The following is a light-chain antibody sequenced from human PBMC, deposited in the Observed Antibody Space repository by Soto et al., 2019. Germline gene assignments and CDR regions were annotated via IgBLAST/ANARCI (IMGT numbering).Light chain of an antibody. Sequence: IVLTQSPGTLSLSPGESATLSCRASQTIRVNYFAWYQQTPGHPPRLLVYGPSVRAAGVPDRFSGSGSRTDVNLTISRVEPEDFGMYYCHQFGSSPFSFGPGTRVDIK. J-gene: IGKJ3*01. CDR3: HQFGSSPFS. CDR1: QTIRVNY. CDR2: GPS. V-gene: IGKV3-20*01.